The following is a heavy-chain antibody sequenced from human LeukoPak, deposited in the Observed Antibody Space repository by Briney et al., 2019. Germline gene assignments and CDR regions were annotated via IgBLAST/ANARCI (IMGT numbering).Heavy chain of an antibody. CDR1: GYSFTSYW. CDR3: ARQGYSSGWYPDPVWFDP. Sequence: GESLKISCKGSGYSFTSYWVGWVRQMPGKGLEWMGIIYPGDSDTRYSPSFQGQVTISADRSISTAYLQWSSLKASDTAMYYCARQGYSSGWYPDPVWFDPWGQGTLVAVSS. J-gene: IGHJ5*02. V-gene: IGHV5-51*01. CDR2: IYPGDSDT. D-gene: IGHD6-19*01.